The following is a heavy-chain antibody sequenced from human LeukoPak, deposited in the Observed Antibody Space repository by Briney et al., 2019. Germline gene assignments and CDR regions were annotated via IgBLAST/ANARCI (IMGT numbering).Heavy chain of an antibody. CDR3: AREIKWLALYYYMDV. CDR1: GGSISSYY. Sequence: SETLSLTCTVSGGSISSYYWSWIRQPPGKGLEWIGYIYYSGSTNYNPSLKSRVTISVDTSKNQFSLKLTSVTAADTAVYYCAREIKWLALYYYMDVRGKGTTVTVSS. CDR2: IYYSGST. D-gene: IGHD3-3*02. J-gene: IGHJ6*03. V-gene: IGHV4-59*01.